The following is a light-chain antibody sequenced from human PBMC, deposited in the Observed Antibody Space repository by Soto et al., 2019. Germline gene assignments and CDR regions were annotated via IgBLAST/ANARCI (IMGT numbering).Light chain of an antibody. CDR3: QQYTDWPS. CDR2: GAS. V-gene: IGKV3-15*01. Sequence: EIVMTQSPATLSVSPGERDTLSCRASQSVSSNLAWYQQKPGQAPRLLIYGASTRATGIPARFSGSGSGTEFTLTISSLQSEDFAVYYCQQYTDWPSFGGGTKVEIQ. CDR1: QSVSSN. J-gene: IGKJ4*01.